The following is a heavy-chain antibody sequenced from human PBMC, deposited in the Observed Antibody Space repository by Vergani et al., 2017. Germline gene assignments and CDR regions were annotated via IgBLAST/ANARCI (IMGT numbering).Heavy chain of an antibody. CDR3: ATPRLRFSYYYYYGMDV. CDR2: INPSGGHT. Sequence: QVQVVQSGAEVKKSGASVKVSCKTSGYTFSNYYMHWVRQAPGQGLEWMGIINPSGGHTNYAQKFQGRVTMTRDTSTSTVYMELSSLRSEDTAVYYCATPRLRFSYYYYYGMDVWGQGTTVTVSS. D-gene: IGHD5-12*01. CDR1: GYTFSNYY. V-gene: IGHV1-46*01. J-gene: IGHJ6*02.